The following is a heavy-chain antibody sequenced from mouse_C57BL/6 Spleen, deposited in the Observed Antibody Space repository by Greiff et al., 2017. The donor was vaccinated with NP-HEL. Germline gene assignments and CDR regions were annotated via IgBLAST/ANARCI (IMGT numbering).Heavy chain of an antibody. J-gene: IGHJ2*01. D-gene: IGHD4-1*01. CDR1: GFNIKDYY. Sequence: VQLQQSGAELVKPGASVKLSCTASGFNIKDYYMHWVKQRTEQGLEWIGRIDPEDGETKSAPKFQGKATITADTSSNTAYLQLSSLTSEGTAVYYCARRWDGVGYFDYWGQGTTLTVSS. CDR3: ARRWDGVGYFDY. CDR2: IDPEDGET. V-gene: IGHV14-2*01.